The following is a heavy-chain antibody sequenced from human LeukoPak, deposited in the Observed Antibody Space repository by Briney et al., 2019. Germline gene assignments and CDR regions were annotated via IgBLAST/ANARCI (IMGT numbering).Heavy chain of an antibody. CDR1: GGSISSYY. D-gene: IGHD3-3*01. CDR2: INHSGST. Sequence: SETLSLTCTVSGGSISSYYWSWIRQPPGKGLEWIGEINHSGSTNYNPSLKSRVTISVDTSKNQFSLKLSSVTAADTAVYYCARRSTEYYDFWSGSRRGGQGTLVTVSS. CDR3: ARRSTEYYDFWSGSRR. V-gene: IGHV4-34*01. J-gene: IGHJ4*02.